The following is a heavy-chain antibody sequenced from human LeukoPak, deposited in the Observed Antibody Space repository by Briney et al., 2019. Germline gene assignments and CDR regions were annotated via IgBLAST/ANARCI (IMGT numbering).Heavy chain of an antibody. J-gene: IGHJ4*02. Sequence: GGSLRLSCAATGFTLSNYWMHWVRQVPGKGLVWVSRINPSGSSTTYADSVEGRFTISRDNAKNMLYLQMDSLRAEDTGIYYCARSNQADDYWGQGTLVTVSS. CDR3: ARSNQADDY. CDR1: GFTLSNYW. V-gene: IGHV3-74*01. CDR2: INPSGSST. D-gene: IGHD1-14*01.